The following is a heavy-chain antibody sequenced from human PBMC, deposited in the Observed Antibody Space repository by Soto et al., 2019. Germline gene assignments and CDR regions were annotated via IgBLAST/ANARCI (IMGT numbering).Heavy chain of an antibody. CDR2: IYSGGST. V-gene: IGHV3-53*04. D-gene: IGHD6-19*01. CDR1: GFTVSSNY. CDR3: ARGSVAGTSAFDI. J-gene: IGHJ3*02. Sequence: PXGSLRLSCAASGFTVSSNYMIWVRQAPGKGLEWVSVIYSGGSTYYADTVKGRFTISRHNSKNTLYLQMNSLRAEDTAVYYCARGSVAGTSAFDIWGQGTMVTVSS.